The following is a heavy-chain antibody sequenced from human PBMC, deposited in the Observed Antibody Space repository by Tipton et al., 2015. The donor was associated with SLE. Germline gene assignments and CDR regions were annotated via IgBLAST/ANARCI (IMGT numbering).Heavy chain of an antibody. CDR1: GGSISSYY. V-gene: IGHV4-59*01. CDR3: AGEGGSFDY. D-gene: IGHD1-26*01. CDR2: IYYSGST. Sequence: TLSLTCTVSGGSISSYYWSWIRQPPGKGLEWIGYIYYSGSTNYNPSPKSRVTISVDTSKNQFSLKLSSVTAADTAVYYCAGEGGSFDYWGQGTLVTVSS. J-gene: IGHJ4*02.